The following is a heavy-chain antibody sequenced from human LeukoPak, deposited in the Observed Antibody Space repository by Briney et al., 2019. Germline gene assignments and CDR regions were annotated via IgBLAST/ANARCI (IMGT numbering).Heavy chain of an antibody. J-gene: IGHJ4*02. D-gene: IGHD3-10*01. Sequence: SETLSLTCTVSGGSISSYYWSWIRQPPGKGLEWIGYIYHSGSTNYNPSLKSRVTISVDTSKNQFSLKLSSVTAADTAVYYCARGLWFGELFGVIFDYWGQGTLVTVSS. V-gene: IGHV4-59*01. CDR3: ARGLWFGELFGVIFDY. CDR1: GGSISSYY. CDR2: IYHSGST.